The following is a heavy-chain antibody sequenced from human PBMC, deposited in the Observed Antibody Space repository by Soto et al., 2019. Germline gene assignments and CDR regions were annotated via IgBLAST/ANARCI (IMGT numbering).Heavy chain of an antibody. J-gene: IGHJ6*02. CDR2: IDPSDSYT. D-gene: IGHD6-13*01. V-gene: IGHV5-10-1*01. CDR3: ARTAAAGKYYNGMDV. Sequence: PGESLKISCKGSGYRFTSYWISWVRQMPGKGLEWMGRIDPSDSYTNYSPSFQGHVTISADKSISTAYLQWSSLKASDTAMYYCARTAAAGKYYNGMDVWGPGTTVTVSS. CDR1: GYRFTSYW.